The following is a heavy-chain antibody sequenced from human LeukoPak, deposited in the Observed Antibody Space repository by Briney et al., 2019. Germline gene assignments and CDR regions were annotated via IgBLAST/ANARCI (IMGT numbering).Heavy chain of an antibody. CDR2: INHSGST. D-gene: IGHD3-10*01. J-gene: IGHJ6*03. V-gene: IGHV4-34*01. CDR3: ARGQGSGSYYEGYYYYMDV. CDR1: GGSFSGYY. Sequence: PSETLSLTCAVYGGSFSGYYWSWIRQPPGKGLEWIGEINHSGSTNYNPSLKSRVTISVDTSKNQFSLKLSSVTAADTAVYYCARGQGSGSYYEGYYYYMDVWGKGTTVTVSS.